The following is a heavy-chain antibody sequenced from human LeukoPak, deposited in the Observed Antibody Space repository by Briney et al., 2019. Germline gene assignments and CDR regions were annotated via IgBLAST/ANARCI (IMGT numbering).Heavy chain of an antibody. V-gene: IGHV4-39*01. CDR1: GGSISSSSYY. CDR3: ARHVEVFYYYYYYYMDV. D-gene: IGHD1-1*01. J-gene: IGHJ6*03. CDR2: IYYSGST. Sequence: PSETLSLTCTVSGGSISSSSYYWGWIRQPPGKGLEGIGSIYYSGSTYYNPSLKSRVTISVVTSKNQFSLKLSSVTAADTAVYYCARHVEVFYYYYYYYMDVWGKGTTVTVSS.